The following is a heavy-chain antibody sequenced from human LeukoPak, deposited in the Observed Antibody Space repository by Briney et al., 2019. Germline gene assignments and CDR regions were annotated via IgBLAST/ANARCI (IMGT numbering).Heavy chain of an antibody. CDR2: IYHSGST. CDR1: GYSISSGYY. CDR3: ARLTYGDYVWFDP. D-gene: IGHD4-17*01. Sequence: SETLSLTCAVSGYSISSGYYWGWIRQPPGKGLEWIGSIYHSGSTYYNPSLKSRVTISVDTSKNQFSLKLTSVTAADTAVYYCARLTYGDYVWFDPWGQGTLVTVSS. J-gene: IGHJ5*02. V-gene: IGHV4-38-2*01.